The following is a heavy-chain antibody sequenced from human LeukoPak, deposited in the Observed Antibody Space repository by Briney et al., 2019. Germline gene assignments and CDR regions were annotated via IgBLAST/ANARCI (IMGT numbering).Heavy chain of an antibody. Sequence: ASVKLSCKASGGTFSSYAISWVRQAPGQALEWMGGIIPIFGTANYAQKFQGRDTITADESTSTAYMELSSLRSEATAVSYCARDALDYYDSSGYYVRRSFDIWGQGTMVTVSS. D-gene: IGHD3-22*01. CDR3: ARDALDYYDSSGYYVRRSFDI. CDR1: GGTFSSYA. CDR2: IIPIFGTA. J-gene: IGHJ3*02. V-gene: IGHV1-69*13.